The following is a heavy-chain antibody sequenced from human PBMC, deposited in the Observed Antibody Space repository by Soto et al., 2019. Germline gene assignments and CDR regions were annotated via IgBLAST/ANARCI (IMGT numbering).Heavy chain of an antibody. V-gene: IGHV4-4*07. D-gene: IGHD1-1*01. Sequence: PSETLSLTCTVSGASITTSCYWSLIRQPAGKGLEWIGRFSLSGTTNYNPSLRSRVTMSADVSKNQFSLRLTSVTAADTALYYCARGTTPPGAPAWYYFDSWGQGTLVTVSS. CDR2: FSLSGTT. J-gene: IGHJ4*02. CDR3: ARGTTPPGAPAWYYFDS. CDR1: GASITTSCY.